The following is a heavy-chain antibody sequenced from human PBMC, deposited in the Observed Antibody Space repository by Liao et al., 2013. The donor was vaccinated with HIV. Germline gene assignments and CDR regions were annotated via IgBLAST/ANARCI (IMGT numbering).Heavy chain of an antibody. J-gene: IGHJ6*03. D-gene: IGHD3-3*01. CDR3: ARGADFWSSHQNYYFYMDV. V-gene: IGHV4-4*07. CDR2: IHSSGTT. CDR1: GGSISTYY. Sequence: QVQLQESGPGLVKPSETLSLTCTVSGGSISTYYWTWIRQSAGKGLEWIGRIHSSGTTNFNPSLKTRVTLSVDTSNSQFSLRLTSVTAADTAVYYCARGADFWSSHQNYYFYMDVWGERDHGHRLL.